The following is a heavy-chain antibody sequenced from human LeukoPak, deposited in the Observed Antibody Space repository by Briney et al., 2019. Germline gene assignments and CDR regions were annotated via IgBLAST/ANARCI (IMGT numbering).Heavy chain of an antibody. J-gene: IGHJ4*02. CDR3: AVYYGEN. V-gene: IGHV3-23*01. CDR1: GFTFSSYA. D-gene: IGHD4-17*01. CDR2: ISGSGAST. Sequence: GGSLRLSCAASGFTFSSYAMGWVRQAPGKGLEWVSAISGSGASTYYADSVKGRFTISRDNAKNSLYLQMNSLRAEDTAVYYCAVYYGENWGQGTLVTVSS.